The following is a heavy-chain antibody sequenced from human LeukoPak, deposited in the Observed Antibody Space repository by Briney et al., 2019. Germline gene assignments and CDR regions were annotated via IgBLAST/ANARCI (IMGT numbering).Heavy chain of an antibody. CDR2: INHSGST. Sequence: SETLSLTCAVYGGSFSGYYWSWIRQPPGKGLEWIGEINHSGSTNYNPSLKSRVTISVDTSKNQFSLKLSSVTAADTAVYYCARRWRWVVRGVWGSYYYGMDVWGQGTTVTVSS. V-gene: IGHV4-34*01. CDR3: ARRWRWVVRGVWGSYYYGMDV. J-gene: IGHJ6*02. CDR1: GGSFSGYY. D-gene: IGHD3-10*01.